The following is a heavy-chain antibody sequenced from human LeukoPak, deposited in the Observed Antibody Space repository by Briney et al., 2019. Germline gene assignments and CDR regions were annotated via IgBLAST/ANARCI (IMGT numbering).Heavy chain of an antibody. V-gene: IGHV1-2*02. CDR1: GYTFTSYY. J-gene: IGHJ3*02. CDR2: INPNSGGT. CDR3: ARDTELPADAFDI. D-gene: IGHD1-7*01. Sequence: ASVKVSCEASGYTFTSYYMHWVRQAPGQGLEWMGWINPNSGGTNYAQKFQGRVTMTRDTSISTAYMELSRLRSDDTAVYYCARDTELPADAFDIWGQGTMVTVSS.